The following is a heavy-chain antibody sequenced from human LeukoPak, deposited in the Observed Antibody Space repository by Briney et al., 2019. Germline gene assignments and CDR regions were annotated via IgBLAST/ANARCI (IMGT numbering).Heavy chain of an antibody. D-gene: IGHD2-15*01. CDR1: GGTCSSYA. CDR3: ARDSLGYCSGGSCYSGFDP. CDR2: IIPIFGTA. Sequence: GASVKVSCKASGGTCSSYAISWVRQAPGQGLEWMGGIIPIFGTANYAQKLQGRVTITADESTSTAYMELSSLRSEDTAVYYCARDSLGYCSGGSCYSGFDPWGQGTLVTVSS. J-gene: IGHJ5*02. V-gene: IGHV1-69*13.